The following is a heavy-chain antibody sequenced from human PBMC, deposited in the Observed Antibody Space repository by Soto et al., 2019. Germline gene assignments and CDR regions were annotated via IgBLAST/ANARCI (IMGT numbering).Heavy chain of an antibody. V-gene: IGHV3-7*04. CDR2: IKQDGSEK. Sequence: SGFTFNNYAMHWVRQAPGKGLEWVANIKQDGSEKYYVDSVKGRFTISRDNAKNSLYLQLNSLRAEDTALYYCAREPSGIDYWGQGTLVTVSS. CDR1: GFTFNNYA. D-gene: IGHD2-15*01. CDR3: AREPSGIDY. J-gene: IGHJ4*02.